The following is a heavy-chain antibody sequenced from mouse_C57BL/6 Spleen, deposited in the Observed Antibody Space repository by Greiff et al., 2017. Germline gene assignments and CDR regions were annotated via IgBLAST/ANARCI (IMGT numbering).Heavy chain of an antibody. CDR1: GYTFTSYW. CDR2: IDPSDSYT. CDR3: AREGSSGPFAY. V-gene: IGHV1-59*01. Sequence: VKLQQPGAELVRPGTSVKLSCKASGYTFTSYWMHWVKQRPGQGLEWIGVIDPSDSYTNYNQKFKGKATLTVDTSSSTAYMQLSSLTSEDSAVYYCAREGSSGPFAYWGQGTLVTVSA. D-gene: IGHD3-2*02. J-gene: IGHJ3*01.